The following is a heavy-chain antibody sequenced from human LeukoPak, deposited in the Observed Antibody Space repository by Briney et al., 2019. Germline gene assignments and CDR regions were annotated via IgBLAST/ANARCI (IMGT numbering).Heavy chain of an antibody. CDR2: IYHSGST. D-gene: IGHD3-22*01. CDR3: ARDGSQRYYDSSGYEAI. J-gene: IGHJ4*02. Sequence: PSETLSLTCAVSGGSISSSNWWSWVRQPPGKGLEWIGEIYHSGSTNYNPSLKSRVTISVDKSKNQFSLKLSSVTAADTAVYYCARDGSQRYYDSSGYEAIWGQGTLVTVSS. CDR1: GGSISSSNW. V-gene: IGHV4-4*02.